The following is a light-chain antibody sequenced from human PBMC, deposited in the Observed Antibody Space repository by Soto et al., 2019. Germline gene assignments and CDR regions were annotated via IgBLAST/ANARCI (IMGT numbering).Light chain of an antibody. CDR1: SGDIGGYNY. CDR3: SSYAGTNTLV. J-gene: IGLJ2*01. Sequence: QSALTQPPSASGSPGQSVTISCTGTSGDIGGYNYVSWYQQHPGKAPKLLIYGVSKRPSGVPDRFSGSKSGNTASLIVSGPQAEDEADYYCSSYAGTNTLVFGGGTKLTVL. CDR2: GVS. V-gene: IGLV2-8*01.